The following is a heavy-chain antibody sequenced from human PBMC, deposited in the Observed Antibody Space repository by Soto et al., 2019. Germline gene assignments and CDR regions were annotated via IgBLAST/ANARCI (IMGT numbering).Heavy chain of an antibody. Sequence: GGSLRLSCAASGFTFSSYSMNWVRQAPGKGLEWVSSISSSSSYIYYADSVKGRFTISRDNAKNSLYLQMNSLRAEDTAVYYCARMVNVEKYYYDSSGYYSPAPFDYWGQGNLVTVSS. J-gene: IGHJ4*02. V-gene: IGHV3-21*01. CDR2: ISSSSSYI. CDR3: ARMVNVEKYYYDSSGYYSPAPFDY. CDR1: GFTFSSYS. D-gene: IGHD3-22*01.